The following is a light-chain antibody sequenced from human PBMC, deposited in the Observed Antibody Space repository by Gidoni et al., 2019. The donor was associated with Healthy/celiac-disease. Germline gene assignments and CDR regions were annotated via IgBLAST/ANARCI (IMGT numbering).Light chain of an antibody. CDR1: QSVSSSY. J-gene: IGKJ4*01. V-gene: IGKV3-20*01. CDR3: QQSGT. CDR2: GAS. Sequence: EIVLPQSPGTLSLSPGERATLSCRASQSVSSSYLAWYQQKPGQAPRLLIYGASSRATGIPDRFSGSGSGTDFTLTISRLEPEDFAVYYCQQSGTFGGGTKVEIK.